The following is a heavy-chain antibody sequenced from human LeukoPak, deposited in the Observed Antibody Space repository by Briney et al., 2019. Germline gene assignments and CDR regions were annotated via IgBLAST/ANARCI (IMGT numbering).Heavy chain of an antibody. D-gene: IGHD6-13*01. V-gene: IGHV3-21*04. J-gene: IGHJ6*02. Sequence: GGSLRLSCAASGFTFSGYWMHWVRQAPGKGLVWVSSLSGGSDHIYYADPVKGRFTISRDNAKNSLYLQMNSLRAEDTAVYYCARDHSSSWTPYYGMDVWGQGTTVTVSS. CDR3: ARDHSSSWTPYYGMDV. CDR1: GFTFSGYW. CDR2: LSGGSDHI.